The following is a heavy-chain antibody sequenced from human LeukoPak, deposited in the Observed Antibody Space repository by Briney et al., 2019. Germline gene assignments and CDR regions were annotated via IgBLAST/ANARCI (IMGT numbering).Heavy chain of an antibody. J-gene: IGHJ4*02. CDR2: ISCRGGST. Sequence: GGSLRLSCAASGFTFSSYAMSWVRQAPGKGLEWVSAISCRGGSTYYADSVKCRCTISRDNSKNTLYLPMNSLSAEDTAVSSCAKDSVVVTAIRVGYYFDYWGPGTLVTVSS. D-gene: IGHD2-21*02. CDR3: AKDSVVVTAIRVGYYFDY. CDR1: GFTFSSYA. V-gene: IGHV3-23*01.